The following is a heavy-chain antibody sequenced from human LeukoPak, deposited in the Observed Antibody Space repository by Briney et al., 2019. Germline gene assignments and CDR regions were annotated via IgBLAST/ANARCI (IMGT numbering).Heavy chain of an antibody. D-gene: IGHD2-15*01. CDR1: GYSFTSYW. V-gene: IGHV5-51*01. CDR2: IYPGDSDT. J-gene: IGHJ4*02. Sequence: GESLKISCKGSGYSFTSYWIGWVRQMPGKGLEWMGTIYPGDSDTRYSPSFQGQVTISADKSISTAYLQWSSLKASDTAMYYCARRLADCSGGSCYGTRYYFDYWGQGTLVTVSS. CDR3: ARRLADCSGGSCYGTRYYFDY.